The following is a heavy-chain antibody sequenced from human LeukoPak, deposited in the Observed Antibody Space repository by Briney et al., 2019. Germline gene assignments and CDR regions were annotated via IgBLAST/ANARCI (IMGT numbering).Heavy chain of an antibody. CDR3: AREGYSYGTYYYNYMDV. CDR2: ISGSSIYI. V-gene: IGHV3-21*01. CDR1: GFTFSSYA. D-gene: IGHD5-18*01. Sequence: GGSLRLSCAASGFTFSSYAMSWVRQAPGKGLEWVSAISGSSIYIYYADSVKGRFTISRDNAKNSLYLQMNSLRAEDTAVYYCAREGYSYGTYYYNYMDVWGKGTTVTVSS. J-gene: IGHJ6*03.